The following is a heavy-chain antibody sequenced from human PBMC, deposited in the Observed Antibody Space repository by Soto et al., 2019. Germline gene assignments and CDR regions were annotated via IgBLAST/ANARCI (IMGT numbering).Heavy chain of an antibody. CDR3: ARDCGSCYSGFDY. D-gene: IGHD2-15*01. Sequence: QVQLVESGGGLVKPGGSLRLSCAASGFTFSDYFMTLIRQAPGKGLEWVSYISSSGSTIYYADSVKGRFTISRENAKNSLYLEMNSLRSEDTAVYYCARDCGSCYSGFDYWGQGTLVTVSS. V-gene: IGHV3-11*01. J-gene: IGHJ4*02. CDR1: GFTFSDYF. CDR2: ISSSGSTI.